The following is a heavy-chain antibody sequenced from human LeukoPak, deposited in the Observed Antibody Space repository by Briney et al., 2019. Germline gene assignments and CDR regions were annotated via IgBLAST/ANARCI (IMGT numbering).Heavy chain of an antibody. Sequence: PSETLSLTCTVSGGSISSYYWSWIRQPPGKGLEWIGYIYYSGSTNYNPSLKSRVTISVDTSKNQFSLKLSSVTAADTAVYYCARDPGVRGIDYWGQGTLVTVSS. CDR2: IYYSGST. D-gene: IGHD3-10*01. CDR3: ARDPGVRGIDY. V-gene: IGHV4-59*01. J-gene: IGHJ4*02. CDR1: GGSISSYY.